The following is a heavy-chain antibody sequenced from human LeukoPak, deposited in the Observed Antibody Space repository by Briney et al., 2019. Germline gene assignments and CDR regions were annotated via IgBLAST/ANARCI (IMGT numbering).Heavy chain of an antibody. J-gene: IGHJ4*02. CDR3: ARDLPTFVDTLDY. Sequence: ASVKVSCKASGYTFTDYYMHWVRQAPGQGLGWMGWINPNSGGANYAQRFQGRVTMTGDTSISTAYMELSRLTSDDTDVYYCARDLPTFVDTLDYWGQGTLVTVSS. V-gene: IGHV1-2*02. CDR1: GYTFTDYY. D-gene: IGHD5-18*01. CDR2: INPNSGGA.